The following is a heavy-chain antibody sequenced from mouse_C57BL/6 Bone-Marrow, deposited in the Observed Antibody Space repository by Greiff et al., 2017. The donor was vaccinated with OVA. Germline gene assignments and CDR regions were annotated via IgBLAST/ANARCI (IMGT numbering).Heavy chain of an antibody. CDR3: ARSVITTGAWFAY. V-gene: IGHV1-61*01. J-gene: IGHJ3*01. Sequence: QVQLQQPGAELVRPGSSVKLSCKASGYTFTSYWMDWVKQRPGQGLEWIGNIYPSDSDTHYNQKFKDKATLTVDKSSSTAYMQLSSLTSEDSAVYDGARSVITTGAWFAYWGQGTLVTVSA. D-gene: IGHD1-1*01. CDR1: GYTFTSYW. CDR2: IYPSDSDT.